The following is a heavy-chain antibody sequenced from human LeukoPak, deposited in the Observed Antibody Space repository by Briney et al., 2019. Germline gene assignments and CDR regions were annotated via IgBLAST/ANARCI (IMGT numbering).Heavy chain of an antibody. V-gene: IGHV1-69*01. J-gene: IGHJ6*02. D-gene: IGHD5-24*01. CDR1: GGTFSSYA. CDR2: IIPIFGTA. Sequence: GASVKVSCKASGGTFSSYAISWVRQAPGQGLEWMGGIIPIFGTANYAQKFQGRVTITADESTSTAYMELSSPRSEDTAVYYCARDLLDGYNSYYYYGMDVWGQGTTVTVSS. CDR3: ARDLLDGYNSYYYYGMDV.